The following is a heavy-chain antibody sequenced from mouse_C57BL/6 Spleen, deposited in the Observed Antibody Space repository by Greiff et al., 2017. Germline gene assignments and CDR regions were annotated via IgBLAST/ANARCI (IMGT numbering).Heavy chain of an antibody. CDR1: GYSITSGYY. J-gene: IGHJ1*03. CDR2: ISYDGSN. Sequence: DVQLQESGPGLVKPSQSLTLTCSVTGYSITSGYYWNWIRQFPGNKLEWMGNISYDGSNNYNPSLKNRISITRDTSKNQFFLKLTSVTTEDTATYYCARGGYFDFWGTGTTVTVSS. CDR3: ARGGYFDF. V-gene: IGHV3-6*01.